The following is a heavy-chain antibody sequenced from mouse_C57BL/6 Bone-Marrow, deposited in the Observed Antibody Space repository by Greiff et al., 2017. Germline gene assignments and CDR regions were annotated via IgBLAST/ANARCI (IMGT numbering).Heavy chain of an antibody. V-gene: IGHV1-72*01. D-gene: IGHD2-5*01. J-gene: IGHJ2*01. CDR1: GYTFTTYW. CDR2: IDPNSGGT. CDR3: ARPACYSNSGGLDY. Sequence: QVQLQQPGAELVQPGASVKLSCKASGYTFTTYWMHWVKQRPGRGLEWIGRIDPNSGGTKSNETFKSKATLTVDKPSSTAYLQLSSLTSEDSAVYYCARPACYSNSGGLDYWGQGTTLTVSS.